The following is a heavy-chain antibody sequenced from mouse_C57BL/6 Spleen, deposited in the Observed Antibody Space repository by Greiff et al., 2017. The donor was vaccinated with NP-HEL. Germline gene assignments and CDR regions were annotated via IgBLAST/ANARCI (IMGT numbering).Heavy chain of an antibody. CDR3: ARELGQGY. CDR1: GYAFSSSW. CDR2: IYPGDGDT. J-gene: IGHJ2*01. V-gene: IGHV1-82*01. D-gene: IGHD4-1*01. Sequence: QVQLKESGPELVKPGASVKISCKASGYAFSSSWMNWVKQRPGKGLEWIGRIYPGDGDTNYNGKFKGKATLTADKSSSTAYMQLSSLTSEDSAVYFCARELGQGYWGQGTTLTVSS.